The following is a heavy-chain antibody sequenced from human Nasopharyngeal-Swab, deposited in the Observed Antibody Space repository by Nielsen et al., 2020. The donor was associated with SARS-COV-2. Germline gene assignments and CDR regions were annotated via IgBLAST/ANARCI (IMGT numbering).Heavy chain of an antibody. D-gene: IGHD2-15*01. J-gene: IGHJ4*02. CDR2: IKEDGSEK. CDR1: GFTFSSYW. CDR3: ARYCSGGSCYDY. Sequence: GGSLRLSCVASGFTFSSYWMSWVRQAPGKGLEWVANIKEDGSEKYYVDSVKGRFTISRDNAKNSLYLQMNSLRAVDTAVYYCARYCSGGSCYDYWGQGTLVTVSS. V-gene: IGHV3-7*01.